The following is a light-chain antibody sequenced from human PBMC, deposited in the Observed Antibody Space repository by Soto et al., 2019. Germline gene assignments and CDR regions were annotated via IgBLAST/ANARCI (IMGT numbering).Light chain of an antibody. V-gene: IGKV3-20*01. Sequence: ESVLKQSPGTLSLSPGERATLSCRASQSVRSRYLAWYQQKPGQAPRLLIYGASSRATGIPDRFSGSGSGTDFTLTISRLEPEDFAVYYCQQYNNWPRATFGGGTKVEIK. J-gene: IGKJ4*01. CDR1: QSVRSRY. CDR2: GAS. CDR3: QQYNNWPRAT.